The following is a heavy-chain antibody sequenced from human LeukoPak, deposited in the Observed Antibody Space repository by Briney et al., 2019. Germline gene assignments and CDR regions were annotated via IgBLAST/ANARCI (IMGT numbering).Heavy chain of an antibody. J-gene: IGHJ4*02. D-gene: IGHD1-26*01. CDR1: GFTFSDSA. CDR2: IRSKPQSYAT. CDR3: TRVGPSTVVDY. V-gene: IGHV3-73*01. Sequence: PGGSLTLSCAASGFTFSDSAIHWVRQASGKGLEWVGRIRSKPQSYATAYDESLKGSFTISRDDSKNTAYLQMSSLKIEDTAVYYCTRVGPSTVVDYWGQGTQVTVSS.